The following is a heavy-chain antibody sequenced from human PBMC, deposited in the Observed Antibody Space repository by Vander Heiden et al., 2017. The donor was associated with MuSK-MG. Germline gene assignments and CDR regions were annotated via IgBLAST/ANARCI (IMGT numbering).Heavy chain of an antibody. CDR1: GSTFSTYA. J-gene: IGHJ6*03. V-gene: IGHV3-23*01. Sequence: EVQLLEFVGGLVQPGGSLRLSFAASGSTFSTYAMRWVRQAPGKGLEWVSTITDSGTGTYYADSVRGRFTISRNNSNNTLFLQVNSLRAEDTAIYYCARKSSYYHYMDVWGRGTTATVSS. CDR3: ARKSSYYHYMDV. CDR2: ITDSGTGT.